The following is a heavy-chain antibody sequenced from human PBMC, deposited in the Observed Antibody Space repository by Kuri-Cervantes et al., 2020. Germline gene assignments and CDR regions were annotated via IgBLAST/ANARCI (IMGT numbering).Heavy chain of an antibody. V-gene: IGHV3-66*01. CDR2: IYSGGST. CDR3: ASTTAAGQLGSGY. CDR1: GFTVSSNY. Sequence: GESLKISCAASGFTVSSNYMGWVRQAPGKGLEWVSVIYSGGSTYYADSVKGRFTISRDNSKNTLYLQMNSLRAEDTAVYYCASTTAAGQLGSGYWGQGTLVTVSS. J-gene: IGHJ4*02. D-gene: IGHD6-13*01.